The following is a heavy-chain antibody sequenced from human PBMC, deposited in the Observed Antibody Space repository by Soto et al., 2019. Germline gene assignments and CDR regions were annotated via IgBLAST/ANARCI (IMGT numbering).Heavy chain of an antibody. CDR3: ARPSARIAGAGTVVGGGGGWGSFHHYWYFDL. CDR2: IRAYTGNN. V-gene: IGHV1-18*01. D-gene: IGHD6-13*01. Sequence: VSVNVSCKTSGYTFTRDGIIWLRQAPRKGREGMGRIRAYTGNNNYAQKLQSRVTMPTATSTSTAYXELRSLRSDDTAVYYCARPSARIAGAGTVVGGGGGWGSFHHYWYFDLWGRGTLVTVSS. J-gene: IGHJ2*01. CDR1: GYTFTRDG.